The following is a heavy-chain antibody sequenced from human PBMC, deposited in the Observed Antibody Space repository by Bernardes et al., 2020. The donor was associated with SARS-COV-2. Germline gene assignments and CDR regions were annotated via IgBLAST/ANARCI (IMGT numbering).Heavy chain of an antibody. CDR2: IYPGDSDT. V-gene: IGHV5-51*01. Sequence: GESLKISCKGSGYSFTSYWIGWVRQMPGKGLEWMGIIYPGDSDTRYSPSFQGQVTISADKSISTAYLQWSSLKASDTAMYYCARLLRVGGDSSGSLDYWGQGTLVTVSS. CDR3: ARLLRVGGDSSGSLDY. D-gene: IGHD3-10*01. J-gene: IGHJ4*02. CDR1: GYSFTSYW.